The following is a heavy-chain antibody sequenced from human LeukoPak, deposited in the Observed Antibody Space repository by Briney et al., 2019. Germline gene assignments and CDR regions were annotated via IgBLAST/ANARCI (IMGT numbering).Heavy chain of an antibody. CDR1: GFTLSNAW. V-gene: IGHV3-15*01. CDR3: TTSSGYSGDAFDI. CDR2: IKSKTDGGTT. J-gene: IGHJ3*02. D-gene: IGHD3-22*01. Sequence: GGSLRLSCAASGFTLSNAWMSWVRQAPGRGLEWGGRIKSKTDGGTTDYAAPVKGRFTISRDDSKNTLYPQMNSLKTEDTAVYYCTTSSGYSGDAFDIWGQGTMVTVSS.